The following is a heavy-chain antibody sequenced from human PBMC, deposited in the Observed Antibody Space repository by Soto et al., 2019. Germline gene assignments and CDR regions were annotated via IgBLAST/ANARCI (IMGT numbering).Heavy chain of an antibody. J-gene: IGHJ6*02. V-gene: IGHV1-18*01. D-gene: IGHD6-6*01. CDR2: ISAYNGNT. CDR3: ARDRRSSSSKGAYYYYYYGMDV. Sequence: ASVKVSCKASGYPFTSYGISWVRQAPGQGLEWMGWISAYNGNTNYAQKLQGRVTMTTDTSTSTAYMELRSLRSDDTAVYYCARDRRSSSSKGAYYYYYYGMDVWGQGTTVTVSS. CDR1: GYPFTSYG.